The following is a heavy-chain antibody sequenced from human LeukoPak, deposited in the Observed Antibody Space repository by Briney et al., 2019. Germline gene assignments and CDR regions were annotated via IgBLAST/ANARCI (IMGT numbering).Heavy chain of an antibody. CDR3: ARETIFGVVINLDY. CDR1: GGFISSGSYY. CDR2: IYTSGST. Sequence: SQTLSLTCTVSGGFISSGSYYWSWIRQPAGKGLEWIGRIYTSGSTNYNPSLKSRVTISVDTSKNQFSLKLSSVTAADTAVYYCARETIFGVVINLDYWGQGTLVTVSS. V-gene: IGHV4-61*02. D-gene: IGHD3-3*01. J-gene: IGHJ4*02.